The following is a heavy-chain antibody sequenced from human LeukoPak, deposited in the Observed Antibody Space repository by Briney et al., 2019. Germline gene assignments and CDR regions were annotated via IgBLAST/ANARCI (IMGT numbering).Heavy chain of an antibody. CDR3: ARDDFWSGYYSTFDY. V-gene: IGHV1-69*13. CDR2: IIPISGTA. J-gene: IGHJ4*02. Sequence: SVKVSCKASGGTFSSYAISWVRQAPGQGLEWMGRIIPISGTANYAQKFQGRVTITADESTSTAYMELSSLRSEDTAVYYCARDDFWSGYYSTFDYWGQGTLVTVSS. D-gene: IGHD3-3*01. CDR1: GGTFSSYA.